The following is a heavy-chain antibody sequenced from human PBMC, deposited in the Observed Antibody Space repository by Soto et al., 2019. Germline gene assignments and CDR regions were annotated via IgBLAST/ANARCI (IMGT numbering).Heavy chain of an antibody. J-gene: IGHJ3*02. Sequence: QVQLVQSGAEVKKPGASVKVSCKASGYTFTGYYMHWVRQAPGQGLEWMGWINPNSGGTNYAQKFQGCVTMTREASISTAYMELSRLRSDGTAVYYCSKGSAVYHDAFDIWGQGTMVTVSS. V-gene: IGHV1-2*04. CDR3: SKGSAVYHDAFDI. CDR2: INPNSGGT. CDR1: GYTFTGYY. D-gene: IGHD2-8*01.